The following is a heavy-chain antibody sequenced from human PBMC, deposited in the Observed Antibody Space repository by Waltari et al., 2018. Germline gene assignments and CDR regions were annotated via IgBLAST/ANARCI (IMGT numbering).Heavy chain of an antibody. D-gene: IGHD5-12*01. Sequence: EVQLVESGGGLVQPGGSLRLSCAASGFTFSSYSMNWVRQAPGKGLEWVSYISSSSSTIYYADSVKGRFTISRDNAKNSLYLQVNSLRAEDTAVYYCARVGLVGMATIADDYWGQGTLVTVSS. CDR3: ARVGLVGMATIADDY. V-gene: IGHV3-48*01. CDR2: ISSSSSTI. J-gene: IGHJ4*02. CDR1: GFTFSSYS.